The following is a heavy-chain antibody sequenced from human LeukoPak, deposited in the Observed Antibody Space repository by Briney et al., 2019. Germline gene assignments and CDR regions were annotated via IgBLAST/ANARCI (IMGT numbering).Heavy chain of an antibody. Sequence: ASVKVSCKTSGYTFTSYYMHWVRQAPGQGLEWMGIINPSGGSTSYAQKFQGRVTMTRDTSTSTVYMELSSLRSEDTAVYYCARDFLAGFFDYWGQGTLVTVSS. CDR3: ARDFLAGFFDY. CDR1: GYTFTSYY. J-gene: IGHJ4*02. D-gene: IGHD2-15*01. V-gene: IGHV1-46*01. CDR2: INPSGGST.